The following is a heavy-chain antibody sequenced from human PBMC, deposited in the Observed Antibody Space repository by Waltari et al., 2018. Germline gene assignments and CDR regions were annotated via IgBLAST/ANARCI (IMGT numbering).Heavy chain of an antibody. V-gene: IGHV3-30-3*01. CDR3: ARVGPYYGSGSLDY. CDR2: ISYDGRNK. Sequence: QVQLVESGGGVVQPGRSLRLSWAASGFTFSSYAMPWVRQAPGKGLEWVAVISYDGRNKYYADSVKGRFTISRDNSKNTLYLQMNSLRAEDTAVYYCARVGPYYGSGSLDYWGQGTLVTVSS. D-gene: IGHD3-10*01. J-gene: IGHJ4*02. CDR1: GFTFSSYA.